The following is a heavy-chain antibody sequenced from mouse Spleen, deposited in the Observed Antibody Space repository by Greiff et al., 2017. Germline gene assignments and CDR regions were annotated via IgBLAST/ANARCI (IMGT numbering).Heavy chain of an antibody. Sequence: VQLQQSGPELVKPGASVKISCKASGYSFTGYYMNWVKQSPEKSLEWIGEINPSTGGTTYNQKFKAKATLTVDKSSSTAYMQLKSLTSEDSAVYYCARYVHFDYWGQGTTLTVSS. CDR2: INPSTGGT. V-gene: IGHV1-42*01. CDR1: GYSFTGYY. CDR3: ARYVHFDY. J-gene: IGHJ2*01.